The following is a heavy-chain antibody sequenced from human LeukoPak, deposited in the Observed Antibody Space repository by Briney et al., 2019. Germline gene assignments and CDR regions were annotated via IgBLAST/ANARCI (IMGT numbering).Heavy chain of an antibody. J-gene: IGHJ1*01. CDR2: INHSGST. D-gene: IGHD6-19*01. Sequence: SETLSLTCAVYGGSFSGYYWSWLRQPPGKGLEWIGEINHSGSTNYNPSLKSRVTISVDTSRNQLFLKLSSVTAADTAVYYCARGRIAVAGGYFQHWGQGTLVTVSS. CDR1: GGSFSGYY. V-gene: IGHV4-34*01. CDR3: ARGRIAVAGGYFQH.